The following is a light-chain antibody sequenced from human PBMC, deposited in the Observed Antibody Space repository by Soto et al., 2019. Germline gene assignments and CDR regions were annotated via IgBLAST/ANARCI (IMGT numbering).Light chain of an antibody. CDR2: GAS. CDR3: QQYLDWPRT. V-gene: IGKV3-15*01. CDR1: QNINNY. J-gene: IGKJ1*01. Sequence: MTQSPSSLSASVGDRVTITCQASQNINNYLNWYRQKPGQAPRLLIYGASNRATGVPDRFSGSGSGTVFTLTISSLQSDDFAVYYCQQYLDWPRTFGQGTKVDI.